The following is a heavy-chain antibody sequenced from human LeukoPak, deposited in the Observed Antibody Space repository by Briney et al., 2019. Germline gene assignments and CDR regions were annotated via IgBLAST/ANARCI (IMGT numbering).Heavy chain of an antibody. J-gene: IGHJ3*02. D-gene: IGHD2/OR15-2a*01. V-gene: IGHV3-23*01. CDR3: ARAYYVIQRAFDI. Sequence: GGSLRLSCAASGFTFSSYAMSWVRQAPGKGLEWVSAIRGSGDRTYYADSVKGRFTISRDNSKNTLYLQMNSLRAEDTAVYYCARAYYVIQRAFDIWGQGTMVTVSS. CDR2: IRGSGDRT. CDR1: GFTFSSYA.